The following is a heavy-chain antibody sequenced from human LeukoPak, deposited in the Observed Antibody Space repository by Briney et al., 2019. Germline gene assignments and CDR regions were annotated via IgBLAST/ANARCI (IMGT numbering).Heavy chain of an antibody. Sequence: PGGSLRLSCAASGFTFDDYAMHWVRQAPGKGLEWVSSISWNSGTIRYADSAKGRFTISRDNAKNSLYLQMNSLRAEDTALYYCAKDRGGDYIHYFDYWGQGTRVTVSS. CDR3: AKDRGGDYIHYFDY. J-gene: IGHJ4*02. V-gene: IGHV3-9*01. D-gene: IGHD4-17*01. CDR1: GFTFDDYA. CDR2: ISWNSGTI.